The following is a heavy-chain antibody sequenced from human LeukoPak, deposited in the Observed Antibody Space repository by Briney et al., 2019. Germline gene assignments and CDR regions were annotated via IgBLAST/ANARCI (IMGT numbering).Heavy chain of an antibody. V-gene: IGHV3-74*01. D-gene: IGHD7-27*01. CDR3: ARGGLPGGFDY. Sequence: PGGSLRLSCAASGFTLSNSWMFWVRQGPGKGLVWVSDINNDGSRISYADSVKGRFTISRDGAKNTLFLKMNSLRAEDTAVYYCARGGLPGGFDYWGQGTLVTVSS. J-gene: IGHJ4*02. CDR1: GFTLSNSW. CDR2: INNDGSRI.